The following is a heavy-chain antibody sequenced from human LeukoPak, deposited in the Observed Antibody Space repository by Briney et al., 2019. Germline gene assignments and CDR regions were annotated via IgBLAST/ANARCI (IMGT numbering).Heavy chain of an antibody. CDR3: SRGTDAYKCGNS. V-gene: IGHV4-34*01. D-gene: IGHD5-24*01. Sequence: PSETLSLTCAVYGGSFSVYYWTWIRQPPGKGLEWIGEIHYSGRINYNPSLKSRVTISADTSNNHFSLKMNSVTAADTAVYYCSRGTDAYKCGNSWGQGTLVTVSS. CDR1: GGSFSVYY. J-gene: IGHJ4*02. CDR2: IHYSGRI.